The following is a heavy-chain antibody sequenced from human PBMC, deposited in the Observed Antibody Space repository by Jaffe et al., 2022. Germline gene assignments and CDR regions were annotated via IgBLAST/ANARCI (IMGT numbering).Heavy chain of an antibody. V-gene: IGHV3-7*01. CDR3: ARVCSSGWYKYYFDY. Sequence: EVQLVESGGGLVQPGGSLRLSCAASGFTFSSYWMSWVRQAPGKGLEWVANIKQDGSEKYYVDSVKGRFTISRDNAKNSLYLQMNSLRAEDTAVYYCARVCSSGWYKYYFDYWGQGTLVTVSS. J-gene: IGHJ4*02. CDR2: IKQDGSEK. D-gene: IGHD6-19*01. CDR1: GFTFSSYW.